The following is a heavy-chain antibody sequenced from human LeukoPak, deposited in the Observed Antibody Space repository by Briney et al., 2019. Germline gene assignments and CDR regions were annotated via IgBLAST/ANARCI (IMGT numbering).Heavy chain of an antibody. J-gene: IGHJ4*02. CDR3: AKDNPLDY. Sequence: GGSLRLSCGVSGFTFSNYGMLWVRQAPGKGLGWVAFIRYDGNNKLYADSVKGRFTISRDNSKNTVYLHINSLRTEDTALYYCAKDNPLDYWGQGTLVIVSS. V-gene: IGHV3-30*02. CDR1: GFTFSNYG. CDR2: IRYDGNNK. D-gene: IGHD1-14*01.